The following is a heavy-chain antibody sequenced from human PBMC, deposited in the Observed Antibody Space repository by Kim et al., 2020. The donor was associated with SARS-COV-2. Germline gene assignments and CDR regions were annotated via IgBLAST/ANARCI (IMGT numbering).Heavy chain of an antibody. Sequence: GESLKISCAASGFTFSDSAMHWVRQASGKGLEWVGRIRSKANSYATVYAASVKGRFTISRDDSKNTAYPQMNSLKTEDTAVYYCARGPPYSESYWDAFDIWGQGTKVTVSS. CDR2: IRSKANSYAT. J-gene: IGHJ3*02. D-gene: IGHD1-26*01. CDR1: GFTFSDSA. CDR3: ARGPPYSESYWDAFDI. V-gene: IGHV3-73*01.